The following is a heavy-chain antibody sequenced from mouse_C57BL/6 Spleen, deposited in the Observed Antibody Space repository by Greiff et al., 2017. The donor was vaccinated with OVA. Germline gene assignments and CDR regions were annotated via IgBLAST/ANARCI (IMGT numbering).Heavy chain of an antibody. CDR3: AREGYYDYDRWYFDV. Sequence: VQRVESGPGLVQPSQSLSITCTVSGFSLTSYGVHWVRQSPGKGLEWLGVIWSGGSTDYNAAFISRLSISKDNSKSQVFFKMNSLQADDTAIYYCAREGYYDYDRWYFDVWGTGTTVTVSS. CDR2: IWSGGST. V-gene: IGHV2-2*01. CDR1: GFSLTSYG. D-gene: IGHD2-4*01. J-gene: IGHJ1*03.